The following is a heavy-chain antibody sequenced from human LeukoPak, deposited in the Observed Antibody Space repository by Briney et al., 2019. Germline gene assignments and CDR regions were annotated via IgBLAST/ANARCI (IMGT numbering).Heavy chain of an antibody. Sequence: ASVKVSCKASGYTFTDYYIHWVRRAPGQGLEWMGWINPNSGGTNYAQRFQGRVTVTRDTSISTAYMELSRLRSDDTAVYYCARVGRSVVVPAATGACFDYWGQGTLVTVSS. D-gene: IGHD2-2*01. CDR3: ARVGRSVVVPAATGACFDY. CDR1: GYTFTDYY. J-gene: IGHJ4*02. V-gene: IGHV1-2*02. CDR2: INPNSGGT.